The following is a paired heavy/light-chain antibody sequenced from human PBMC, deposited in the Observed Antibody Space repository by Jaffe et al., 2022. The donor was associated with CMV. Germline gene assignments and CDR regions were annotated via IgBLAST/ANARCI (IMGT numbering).Heavy chain of an antibody. V-gene: IGHV4-59*08. CDR1: GGSISSYY. D-gene: IGHD3-22*01. CDR2: IYYSGST. CDR3: ARRYSSGYYLALDAFDI. Sequence: QVQLQESGPGLVKPSETLSLTCTVSGGSISSYYWSWIRQPPGKGLEWIGYIYYSGSTNYNPSLKSRVTISVDTSKNQFSLKLSSVTAADTAVYYCARRYSSGYYLALDAFDIWGQGTMVTVSS. J-gene: IGHJ3*02.
Light chain of an antibody. CDR2: GNS. J-gene: IGLJ1*01. V-gene: IGLV1-40*01. CDR1: SSNIGAGYD. CDR3: QSYDSSLSGWDV. Sequence: QSVLTQPPSVSGAPGQRVTISCTGSSSNIGAGYDVHWYQQLPGTAPKLLIYGNSNRPSGVPDRFSGSKSGTSASLAITGLQAEDEADYYCQSYDSSLSGWDVFGTGTKVTVL.